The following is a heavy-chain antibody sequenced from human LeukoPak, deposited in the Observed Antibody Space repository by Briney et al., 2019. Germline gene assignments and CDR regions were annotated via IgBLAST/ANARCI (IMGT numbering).Heavy chain of an antibody. D-gene: IGHD3-10*01. CDR3: ARWIYESGSWVLDY. V-gene: IGHV3-7*05. J-gene: IGHJ4*02. CDR1: GFTFSNLQ. Sequence: GSLRLSCEGPGFTFSNLQMTWVRRAQGKGLEWVPMLKQVGGEKHYVDSVRGRFTISRENAKNTLYLQMNSLRVEDTAMYYCARWIYESGSWVLDYWGQGTLVSVSS. CDR2: LKQVGGEK.